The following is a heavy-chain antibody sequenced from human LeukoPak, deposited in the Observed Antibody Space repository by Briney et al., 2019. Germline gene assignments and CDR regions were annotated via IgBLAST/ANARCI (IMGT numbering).Heavy chain of an antibody. V-gene: IGHV3-23*01. CDR1: GFTFSSYA. D-gene: IGHD2-15*01. CDR2: IRGSGGST. CDR3: AKDPEYGSSYFDH. J-gene: IGHJ4*02. Sequence: GGSLRLSCAASGFTFSSYAMSWVRQAPGKGLEWVSSIRGSGGSTYYADSVKGRFTISRDNSKNTLYLQMNSLRAEDTAVYYCAKDPEYGSSYFDHWGQGTLVTVSS.